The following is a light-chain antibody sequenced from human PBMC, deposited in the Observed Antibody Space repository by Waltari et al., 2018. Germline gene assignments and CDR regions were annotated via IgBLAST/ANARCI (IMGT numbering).Light chain of an antibody. V-gene: IGKV3-11*01. CDR1: QSVANY. Sequence: EIVLTQAPTTLSLSPGERATLSCRASQSVANYLAWYQQKPGQAPRLLIFDASNRATGIPGRFSGSGSGTDFTLTISSLEPEDFAVYYCQQRSDWPTFGGGTKVEIK. J-gene: IGKJ4*01. CDR2: DAS. CDR3: QQRSDWPT.